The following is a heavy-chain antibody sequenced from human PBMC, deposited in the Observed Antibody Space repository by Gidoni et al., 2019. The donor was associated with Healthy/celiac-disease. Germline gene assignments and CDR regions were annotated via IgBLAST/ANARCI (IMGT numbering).Heavy chain of an antibody. D-gene: IGHD4-17*01. Sequence: EVQLVESGGGLVKPGRSLRLSCTASGFTFGDYAMSWFRQAPGKGLEWVGFIRSKAYGGTTEYAASVKGRFTISRDDSKSIAYLQMNSLKTEDTAVYYCTRNYGDRHNWFDPWGQGTLVTVSS. CDR1: GFTFGDYA. CDR2: IRSKAYGGTT. CDR3: TRNYGDRHNWFDP. J-gene: IGHJ5*02. V-gene: IGHV3-49*05.